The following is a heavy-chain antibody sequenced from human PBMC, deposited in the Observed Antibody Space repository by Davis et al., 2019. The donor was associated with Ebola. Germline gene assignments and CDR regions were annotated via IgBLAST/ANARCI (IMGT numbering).Heavy chain of an antibody. J-gene: IGHJ3*02. D-gene: IGHD3-10*01. CDR3: ARGLGGSGSYGAFDI. CDR2: IYYSGST. Sequence: SETLSLTCTVSGGSISSYYWSWIRQPPGKGLEWIGYIYYSGSTNYNPSLKSRVTISVDTSKNQFSLKLSSVTAADTAVYYCARGLGGSGSYGAFDIWGQGTMVTVSS. CDR1: GGSISSYY. V-gene: IGHV4-59*12.